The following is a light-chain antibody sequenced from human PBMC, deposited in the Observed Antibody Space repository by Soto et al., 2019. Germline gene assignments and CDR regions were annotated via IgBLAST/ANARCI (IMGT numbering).Light chain of an antibody. Sequence: IQITKSPYTRLAYVGECVTITCRASQSISYYLAWYQKKPGKAPKVLIWNASSLQRGVPSRFSGSGSGTEFPLTISSRDLDVSATHYCQPYNRVPTWSFTEGTKVDIK. J-gene: IGKJ1*01. V-gene: IGKV1-5*01. CDR1: QSISYY. CDR3: QPYNRVPTWS. CDR2: NAS.